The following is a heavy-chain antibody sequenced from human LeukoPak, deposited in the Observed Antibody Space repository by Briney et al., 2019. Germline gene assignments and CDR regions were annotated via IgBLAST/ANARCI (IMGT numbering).Heavy chain of an antibody. V-gene: IGHV3-48*04. CDR1: GLTFSSYS. D-gene: IGHD3-9*01. J-gene: IGHJ4*02. CDR2: ISSSGNTI. CDR3: ARLDRFDY. Sequence: GGSLRLSCAASGLTFSSYSMNWVRQAPGEGLEWVSYISSSGNTIYYADSVRGRFTISRDNAKNSLYLQMNSLRAEDTAVYYCARLDRFDYWGQGTLVTVSS.